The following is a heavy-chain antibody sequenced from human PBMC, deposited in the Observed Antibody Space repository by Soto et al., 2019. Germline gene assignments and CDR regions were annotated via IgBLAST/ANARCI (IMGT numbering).Heavy chain of an antibody. D-gene: IGHD1-26*01. CDR3: AKVGLIVGATNRAFDI. V-gene: IGHV3-30*18. CDR1: GFTFSSYG. J-gene: IGHJ3*02. Sequence: QVQLVESGGGVVQPGRSLRLSCAASGFTFSSYGMHWVRQAPGKGQEWVAVISYDGSNKYYADSVKGRFTISRDNSKNTLYLQMNSLRAEDTAVYYCAKVGLIVGATNRAFDIWGQGTMVTVSS. CDR2: ISYDGSNK.